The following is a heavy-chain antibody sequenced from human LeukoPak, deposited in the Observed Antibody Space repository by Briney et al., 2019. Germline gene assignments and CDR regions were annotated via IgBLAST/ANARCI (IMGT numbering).Heavy chain of an antibody. CDR2: VNSDGSST. J-gene: IGHJ4*02. D-gene: IGHD2-2*01. V-gene: IGHV3-74*01. Sequence: SGGSLRLSCAASGFTFSSYWMHWVRQTPGRGLVWVSHVNSDGSSTSYADSVKGRFTISRDNAKNTQYLQMNSLRAEDTAVYYCARLDCSRTSCYFDYWGQGTLVTVSS. CDR1: GFTFSSYW. CDR3: ARLDCSRTSCYFDY.